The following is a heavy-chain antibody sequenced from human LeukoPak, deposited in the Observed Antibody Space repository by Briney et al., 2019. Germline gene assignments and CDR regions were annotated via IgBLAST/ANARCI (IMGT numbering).Heavy chain of an antibody. CDR2: IRYDGSNK. V-gene: IGHV3-30*02. CDR3: AKATPNSYGKTGIGYYFDY. CDR1: GFTFSSHG. Sequence: GGSLRLSCAASGFTFSSHGMHWVRQAPGKGLDWVAFIRYDGSNKYYADSVKGRFTISRDNSKNTLYLQMNSLRAEDTAVYYCAKATPNSYGKTGIGYYFDYWGQGTLVTVSS. J-gene: IGHJ4*02. D-gene: IGHD5-18*01.